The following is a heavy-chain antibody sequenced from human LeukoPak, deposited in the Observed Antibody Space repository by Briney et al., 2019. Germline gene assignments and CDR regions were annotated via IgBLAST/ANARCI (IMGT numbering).Heavy chain of an antibody. Sequence: GGSLRLSCAASGFTFSSYSMNWVRQAPGKGLEWVSSISSSSSYIYYADSVKGRFTISRDNAKNSLYLQMNSLRAEDTAVYYCARGGSLNSNNLFDPWGQGTLVTVSS. CDR2: ISSSSSYI. CDR3: ARGGSLNSNNLFDP. V-gene: IGHV3-21*01. J-gene: IGHJ5*02. CDR1: GFTFSSYS. D-gene: IGHD4-11*01.